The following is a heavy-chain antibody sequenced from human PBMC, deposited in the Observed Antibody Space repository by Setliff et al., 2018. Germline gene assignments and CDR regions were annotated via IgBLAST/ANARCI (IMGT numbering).Heavy chain of an antibody. CDR1: GGSISYYY. Sequence: SETLSLTCTVSGGSISYYYWSWIRQPPGKGLELIGYIHTSGTTNYNPSLKSRVTVSVDTSKNQFSLRPNSVTAADTAVYYCARVAYYHDSSGYYYDLNWYFDLWGRGTLVTVSS. V-gene: IGHV4-4*08. J-gene: IGHJ2*01. D-gene: IGHD3-22*01. CDR3: ARVAYYHDSSGYYYDLNWYFDL. CDR2: IHTSGTT.